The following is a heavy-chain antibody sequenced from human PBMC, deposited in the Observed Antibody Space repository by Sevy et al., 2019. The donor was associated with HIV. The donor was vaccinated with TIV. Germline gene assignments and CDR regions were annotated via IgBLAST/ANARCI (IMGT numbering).Heavy chain of an antibody. CDR1: GGTFSSYA. D-gene: IGHD1-20*01. V-gene: IGHV1-69*13. J-gene: IGHJ6*03. CDR3: ARGPLGITGTTDYYYYIDV. CDR2: IIPIFGTA. Sequence: ASVKVSCKASGGTFSSYAISWVRQAPGQGLEWMGGIIPIFGTANYAQKFQGRVTITADESTSTAYMELSSLRSEDTAVYYCARGPLGITGTTDYYYYIDVWGKGTTVTVSS.